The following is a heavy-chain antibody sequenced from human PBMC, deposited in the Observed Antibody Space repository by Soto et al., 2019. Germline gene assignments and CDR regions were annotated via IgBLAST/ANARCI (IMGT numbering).Heavy chain of an antibody. D-gene: IGHD3-22*01. V-gene: IGHV4-34*01. J-gene: IGHJ1*01. Sequence: QVQLQQWGAGLLKPSETLSLTCAVYGGSFSGYYWSWIRQPPGKGLEWIGEINHSGSTNYNPSLKSRVTISVDTSKNQFSLKLSSVTAADTAVYYCARGGRLSPGEPSAEYFQHWGQGTLVTVSS. CDR1: GGSFSGYY. CDR2: INHSGST. CDR3: ARGGRLSPGEPSAEYFQH.